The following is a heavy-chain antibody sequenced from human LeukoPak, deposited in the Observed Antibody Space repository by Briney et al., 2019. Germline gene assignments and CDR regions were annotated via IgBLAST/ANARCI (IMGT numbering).Heavy chain of an antibody. CDR1: GFTFSSYA. CDR3: AKGSLTIWYAFDI. D-gene: IGHD2-8*02. V-gene: IGHV3-23*01. CDR2: ITSSGGST. J-gene: IGHJ3*02. Sequence: QPGASLRLSCAASGFTFSSYAMGWVRQAPGKGLEWVSTITSSGGSTYYADSVKGRFTVSRDNSKNTLFLQTNSLRAEDTAVYYCAKGSLTIWYAFDIWGQGTMVTVSS.